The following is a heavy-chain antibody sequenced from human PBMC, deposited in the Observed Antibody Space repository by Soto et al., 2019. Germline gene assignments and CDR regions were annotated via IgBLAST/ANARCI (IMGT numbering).Heavy chain of an antibody. V-gene: IGHV3-30*18. CDR1: GFTFSSYG. CDR2: ISYDGSNK. D-gene: IGHD3-10*01. Sequence: QVQLVESGGGVVQPGRSLRLSCAASGFTFSSYGMHWVRQAPGKGLEWVAVISYDGSNKYYADYVKGRFTISRDNSKNTLYLQMNSLRAEDTAVYYCAKDITMLPLPYYYYYGMDVWGQGTTVTVSS. J-gene: IGHJ6*02. CDR3: AKDITMLPLPYYYYYGMDV.